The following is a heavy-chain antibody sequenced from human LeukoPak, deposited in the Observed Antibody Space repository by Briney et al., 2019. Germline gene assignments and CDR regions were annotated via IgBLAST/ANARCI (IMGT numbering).Heavy chain of an antibody. CDR3: ATSREYSGYDPGH. Sequence: PGRSLRLSCAASGFTFSNFGTHWVRQAPGKGLEWVAVIWYDGTNKYYADSVKGRFTISRDNSKNTLYLQMNSLRAEDTAVYYCATSREYSGYDPGHWGQGTLVTVSS. CDR1: GFTFSNFG. D-gene: IGHD5-12*01. CDR2: IWYDGTNK. V-gene: IGHV3-33*01. J-gene: IGHJ4*02.